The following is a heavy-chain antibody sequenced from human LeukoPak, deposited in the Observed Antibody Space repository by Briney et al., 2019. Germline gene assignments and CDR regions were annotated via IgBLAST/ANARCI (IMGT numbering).Heavy chain of an antibody. V-gene: IGHV1-18*01. CDR2: ISPYNGNT. D-gene: IGHD3-22*01. Sequence: ASVKVSCKASVYTFSNYGISWVRQAPGQGLEWMGWISPYNGNTNHAQKLQGRVTMTTDTSTSTAYMELRSLRSDDTAVYYCARDCDRSGYYCYWGQGTQVTVSS. J-gene: IGHJ4*02. CDR1: VYTFSNYG. CDR3: ARDCDRSGYYCY.